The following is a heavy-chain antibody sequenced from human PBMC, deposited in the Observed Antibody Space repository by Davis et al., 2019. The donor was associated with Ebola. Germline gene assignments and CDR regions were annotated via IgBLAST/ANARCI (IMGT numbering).Heavy chain of an antibody. CDR1: GFTFSSYW. V-gene: IGHV3-7*01. CDR3: AKDRYYDFWSGYYNGWFDP. Sequence: GESLKIFCAASGFTFSSYWMSWVRQAPGKGLEWVANIKQDGSEKYYADSVKGRFTISRDNSKNTLYLQMNSLRAEDTAVYYCAKDRYYDFWSGYYNGWFDPWGQGTLVTVSS. CDR2: IKQDGSEK. D-gene: IGHD3-3*01. J-gene: IGHJ5*02.